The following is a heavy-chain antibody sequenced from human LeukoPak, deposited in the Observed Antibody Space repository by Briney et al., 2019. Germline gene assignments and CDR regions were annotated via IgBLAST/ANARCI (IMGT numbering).Heavy chain of an antibody. D-gene: IGHD3-10*01. CDR3: ARVSIWYYFDY. Sequence: PSETLSLTCTVSGGSISSGDYYWSWIRQPPGKGLEWIGYIYYSGSTYYNPSLKSRVTISVDTSKNQFSLKLSSVTAADTAVYYCARVSIWYYFDYWGQGTLVTVSS. V-gene: IGHV4-30-4*08. CDR2: IYYSGST. J-gene: IGHJ4*02. CDR1: GGSISSGDYY.